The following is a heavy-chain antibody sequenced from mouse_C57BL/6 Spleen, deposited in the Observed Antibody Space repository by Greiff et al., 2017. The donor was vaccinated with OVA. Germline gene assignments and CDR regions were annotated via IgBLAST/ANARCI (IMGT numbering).Heavy chain of an antibody. CDR2: IYIGNGYT. D-gene: IGHD2-5*01. V-gene: IGHV1-58*01. Sequence: EVQLEQSGAELVRPGSSVKLSCKTSGYTFTSYGINWVKQRPGQGLEWIGYIYIGNGYTEYNEKFKGKATLTSDTSSSTAYMQHINLTSEDSAVYYGARCDSNYDSFDYWGQGTTLTVSS. CDR1: GYTFTSYG. J-gene: IGHJ2*01. CDR3: ARCDSNYDSFDY.